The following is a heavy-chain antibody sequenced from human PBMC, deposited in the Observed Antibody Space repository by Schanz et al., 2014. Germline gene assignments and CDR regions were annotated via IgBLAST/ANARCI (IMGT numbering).Heavy chain of an antibody. CDR2: ISYDGRNK. CDR1: GFSLNTYG. V-gene: IGHV3-30*19. J-gene: IGHJ4*02. Sequence: QAQLMESGGGVVQPGTSLILSCSVSGFSLNTYGIHWFRQPAGKGLEWVAVISYDGRNKYYADSVKGRFTISRDNSKNTLYLQMNSLRAEDTAVYYCASPSGYSDYGTYFDFWGQGTLVTVSS. CDR3: ASPSGYSDYGTYFDF. D-gene: IGHD5-12*01.